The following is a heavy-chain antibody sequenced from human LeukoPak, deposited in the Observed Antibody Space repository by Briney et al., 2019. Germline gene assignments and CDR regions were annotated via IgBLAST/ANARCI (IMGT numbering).Heavy chain of an antibody. CDR2: ISSSSSYI. D-gene: IGHD6-13*01. Sequence: GGSLRLSCAASGFTFDDYGMSWVRQAPGKGLEWVSSISSSSSYIYYADSVKGRFTISRDNAKNSLYLQMNSLRAEDTAVYYCARDVYSFPTYAFDIWGQGTMVTVSS. CDR3: ARDVYSFPTYAFDI. V-gene: IGHV3-21*01. J-gene: IGHJ3*02. CDR1: GFTFDDYG.